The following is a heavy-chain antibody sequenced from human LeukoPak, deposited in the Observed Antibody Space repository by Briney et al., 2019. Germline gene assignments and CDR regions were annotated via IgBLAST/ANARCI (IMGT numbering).Heavy chain of an antibody. CDR3: ARAVYYYDSSGYYYDY. CDR2: ISSSSSYI. D-gene: IGHD3-22*01. Sequence: GGSLRLSCAASGFTFSSYSMKWVRQAPGKGLEWVSSISSSSSYIYYADSVKGRFTISRDNAKNSLYLQMNSLRAEDTAVYYCARAVYYYDSSGYYYDYWGQGTLVTVSS. V-gene: IGHV3-21*04. J-gene: IGHJ4*02. CDR1: GFTFSSYS.